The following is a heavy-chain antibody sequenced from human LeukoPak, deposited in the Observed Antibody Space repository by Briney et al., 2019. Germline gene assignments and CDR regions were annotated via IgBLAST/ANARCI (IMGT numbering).Heavy chain of an antibody. CDR1: GYSISNAYY. D-gene: IGHD1-26*01. V-gene: IGHV4-38-2*02. J-gene: IGHJ4*02. Sequence: SETLSLTCTVSGYSISNAYYWGWIRQPPVKGLEWVGSLYHSGSTYYNPSLKSRVTTSVDTSKNRLSLKLTSVTAADTAVYYCARELHSGSYYFDYWGQGTLVTVSS. CDR3: ARELHSGSYYFDY. CDR2: LYHSGST.